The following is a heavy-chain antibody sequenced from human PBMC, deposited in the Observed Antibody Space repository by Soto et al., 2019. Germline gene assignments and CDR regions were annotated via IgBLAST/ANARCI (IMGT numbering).Heavy chain of an antibody. CDR3: ARDPGYCSGGSCYSDSFDL. V-gene: IGHV3-33*01. D-gene: IGHD2-15*01. CDR1: GFTFSSYG. CDR2: IWYDGSNK. J-gene: IGHJ2*01. Sequence: GSLRLSCAASGFTFSSYGMHWVRQAPGKGLEWVAVIWYDGSNKYYADSVKGRFTISRDNSKNTLYLQMNSLRAEDTAVYYCARDPGYCSGGSCYSDSFDLWGRGTLVTVSS.